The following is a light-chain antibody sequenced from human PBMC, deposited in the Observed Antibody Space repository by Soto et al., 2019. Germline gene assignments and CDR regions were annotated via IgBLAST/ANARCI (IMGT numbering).Light chain of an antibody. CDR3: IHALRTPRYT. CDR1: QSLLHSNGYNY. J-gene: IGKJ2*01. CDR2: LGS. V-gene: IGKV2-28*01. Sequence: DIVMTQSPLSLPVTPGEPASISCRSSQSLLHSNGYNYLDWYLQKPGQSQQLLIYLGSNRAAGVPDMFNGSGSGTDYTLQISRVEAEDVGVYYCIHALRTPRYTFGQGTKLEIK.